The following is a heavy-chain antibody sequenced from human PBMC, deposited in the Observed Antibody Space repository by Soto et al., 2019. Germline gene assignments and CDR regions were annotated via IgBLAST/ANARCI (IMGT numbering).Heavy chain of an antibody. V-gene: IGHV1-69*13. CDR2: IIPIFGTA. Sequence: SVKVSCKASGGTFSSYAISWVRQAPGQGLEWMGGIIPIFGTANYAQKFQGRVTITADESTRTAYMELSSLRSEDTAVYYCARDVYYYDSSGYYFDYWGQGTMVTVSS. CDR1: GGTFSSYA. J-gene: IGHJ4*02. CDR3: ARDVYYYDSSGYYFDY. D-gene: IGHD3-22*01.